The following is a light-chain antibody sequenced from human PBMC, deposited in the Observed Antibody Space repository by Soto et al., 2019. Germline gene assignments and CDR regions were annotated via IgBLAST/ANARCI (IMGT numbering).Light chain of an antibody. J-gene: IGLJ2*01. CDR3: QAWDSSTVV. Sequence: SYELTQPPSGSVSPGQTGSITCSGAKLGDKYACWYQQKPGQSPVLVIYQDSKRPSGIPERISGSNSGNTAALTISGTQAMDEADYYCQAWDSSTVVFGGGTKLTVL. CDR1: KLGDKY. CDR2: QDS. V-gene: IGLV3-1*01.